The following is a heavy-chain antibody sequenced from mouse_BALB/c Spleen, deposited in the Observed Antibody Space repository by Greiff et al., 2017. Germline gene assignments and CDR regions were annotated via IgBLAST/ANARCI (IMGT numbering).Heavy chain of an antibody. CDR3: AKAGTWFAY. V-gene: IGHV1-7*01. Sequence: VQLQQSGAELAKPGASVKMSCKASGYTFTSYWMHWVKQRPGQGLEWIGYINPSTGYTEYNQKFKVKATLTADKSSSTAYMQLSSLTSEDSAVYYCAKAGTWFAYWGQGTLVTVSA. CDR1: GYTFTSYW. J-gene: IGHJ3*01. D-gene: IGHD4-1*01. CDR2: INPSTGYT.